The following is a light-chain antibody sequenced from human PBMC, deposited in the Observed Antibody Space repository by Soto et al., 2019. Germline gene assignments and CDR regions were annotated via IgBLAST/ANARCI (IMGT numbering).Light chain of an antibody. CDR1: QSVNNY. CDR3: QQYNKWPLT. J-gene: IGKJ3*01. V-gene: IGKV3-11*01. Sequence: EIVLTQSPATLSLSPWELTALXGKASQSVNNYLAWYQQKPGQTPRLLIYDASKRATGIPARFSGSGSGTDFTLTISSLQSEDFAVYYCQQYNKWPLTFGPGTKVDIK. CDR2: DAS.